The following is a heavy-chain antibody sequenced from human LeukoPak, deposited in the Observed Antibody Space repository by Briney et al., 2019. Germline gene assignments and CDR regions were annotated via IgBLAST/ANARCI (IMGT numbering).Heavy chain of an antibody. CDR2: INPNSGGT. Sequence: ASVKVSCKASGYTFTSYGISWVRQAPGQGLGWMGWINPNSGGTNYAQKFQGRVTMTRDTSISTAYMELSRLRSDDTAVYYCAREEQQLDYWGQGTLVTVSS. CDR3: AREEQQLDY. J-gene: IGHJ4*02. V-gene: IGHV1-2*02. CDR1: GYTFTSYG. D-gene: IGHD6-13*01.